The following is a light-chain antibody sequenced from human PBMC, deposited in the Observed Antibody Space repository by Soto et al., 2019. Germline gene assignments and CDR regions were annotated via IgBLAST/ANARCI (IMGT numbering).Light chain of an antibody. CDR2: GAS. CDR1: QDVSRY. Sequence: QLTQSPSSLSASVGDRVTITCRASQDVSRYLAWYQQKAGKAPKLLIYGASTLQSGVPSRFSGFRSGTEFTHTLSSLQPEDFATYHCQQLQRTPFTFGPGTTVDV. J-gene: IGKJ3*01. CDR3: QQLQRTPFT. V-gene: IGKV1-9*01.